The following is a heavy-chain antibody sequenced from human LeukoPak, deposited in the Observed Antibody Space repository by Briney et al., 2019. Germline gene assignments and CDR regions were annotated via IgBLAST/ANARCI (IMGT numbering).Heavy chain of an antibody. J-gene: IGHJ4*02. CDR2: ISGSGGST. D-gene: IGHD3-10*01. V-gene: IGHV3-23*01. CDR1: GFTFSSYG. Sequence: GGSLRLSCAASGFTFSSYGMSWVRQAPGKGLEWVSAISGSGGSTYYADSVKGRFTISRDNSKNTLYLQMNSLRAEDTAVYYCAKDHGRDYYGSGRYDYWGQGTLVTVSS. CDR3: AKDHGRDYYGSGRYDY.